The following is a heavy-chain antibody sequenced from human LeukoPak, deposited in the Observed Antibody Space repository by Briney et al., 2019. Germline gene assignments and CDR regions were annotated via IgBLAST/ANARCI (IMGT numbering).Heavy chain of an antibody. CDR1: GGSISSYY. Sequence: SETLSLTCTVSGGSISSYYWSWTRQPPGKGLEWIGYIYYSGSTNYNPSLKSRVTISVDTSKNQFSLKLSSVTAADTAVYYCARGAYCSGGSCPLPDYGMDVWGQGTTVTVSS. D-gene: IGHD2-15*01. J-gene: IGHJ6*02. CDR3: ARGAYCSGGSCPLPDYGMDV. V-gene: IGHV4-59*01. CDR2: IYYSGST.